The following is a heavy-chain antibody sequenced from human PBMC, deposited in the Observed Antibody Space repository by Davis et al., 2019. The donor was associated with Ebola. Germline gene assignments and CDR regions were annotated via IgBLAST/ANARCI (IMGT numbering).Heavy chain of an antibody. D-gene: IGHD3-16*01. CDR3: AKDRSFVIPLDY. CDR2: ISYDGSNK. Sequence: GGSLRLSCAASGFTFSSYGMHWVRQAPGKGLEWVAVISYDGSNKYYADSVKGRFTISRDNSKNTLYLQMNSLRAEDTAVYYCAKDRSFVIPLDYWGQGTLDTVSS. CDR1: GFTFSSYG. J-gene: IGHJ4*02. V-gene: IGHV3-30*18.